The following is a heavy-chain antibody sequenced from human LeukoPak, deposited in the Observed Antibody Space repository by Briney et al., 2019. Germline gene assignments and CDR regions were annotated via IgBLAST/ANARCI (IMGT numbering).Heavy chain of an antibody. Sequence: PSETLSLTCTVSGGSISSSSYYWGWIRQPPGKGLEWIGSIYYSGSTYYNPSLKSRVTISVDTSKNQFSLKLSSVTAADTAVYYGASTGGYSYGYAEYYFDYWGQGTLVTVSS. D-gene: IGHD5-18*01. CDR2: IYYSGST. CDR1: GGSISSSSYY. J-gene: IGHJ4*02. CDR3: ASTGGYSYGYAEYYFDY. V-gene: IGHV4-39*01.